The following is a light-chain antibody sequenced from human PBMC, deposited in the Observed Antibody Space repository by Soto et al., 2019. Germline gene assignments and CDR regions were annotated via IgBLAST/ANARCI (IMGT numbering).Light chain of an antibody. Sequence: QSALTQPPSASGSPGQSVTISCTGTSSDVGGYNSVSWYQHHPGKAPQLMIYGVTKRPSGVPDRCSGSKSGNTASLTVSGLQADDEADYYCSSYVGSSSFVVFGGGTKLTVL. CDR2: GVT. J-gene: IGLJ3*02. CDR1: SSDVGGYNS. V-gene: IGLV2-8*01. CDR3: SSYVGSSSFVV.